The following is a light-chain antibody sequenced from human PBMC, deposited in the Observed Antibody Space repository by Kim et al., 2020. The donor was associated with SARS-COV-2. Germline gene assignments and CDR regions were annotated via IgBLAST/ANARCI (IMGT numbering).Light chain of an antibody. CDR2: GAS. V-gene: IGKV3-15*01. CDR1: QSVSSN. CDR3: QQYNNWPYT. Sequence: SVSPGERATLSRRASQSVSSNLAWYQQKPGQAPRLLIYGASTRATGIPARFSGSGSGTEFTLTISSLQSEDFEVYYCQQYNNWPYTFGQGTKLEI. J-gene: IGKJ2*01.